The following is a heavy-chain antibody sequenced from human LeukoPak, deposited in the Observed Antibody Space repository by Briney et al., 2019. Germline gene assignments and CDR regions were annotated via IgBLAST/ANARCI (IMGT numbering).Heavy chain of an antibody. CDR3: ARGTYYDFWSGPDYYGMDV. CDR1: GGTFSSYA. D-gene: IGHD3-3*01. Sequence: SVKVSCTASGGTFSSYAISWVRQAPGQGLEWMGGIIPIFGTANYAQKFQGRVTITADESTSTAYMELSSLRSEDTAVYYCARGTYYDFWSGPDYYGMDVWGQGTTVTVSS. CDR2: IIPIFGTA. J-gene: IGHJ6*02. V-gene: IGHV1-69*01.